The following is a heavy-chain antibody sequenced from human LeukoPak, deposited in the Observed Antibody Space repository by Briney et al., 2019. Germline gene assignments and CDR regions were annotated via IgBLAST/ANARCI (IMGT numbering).Heavy chain of an antibody. CDR1: GLTFSSFA. CDR2: ISGSGGST. Sequence: GSLRLSCAASGLTFSSFAMTWVRQAPGKGLEWVSVISGSGGSTNYADSVKGRFTISRDNSKNTLYLQMNSLRAEDTAVYYCATDYNGSGKPMFDYWGQGTLVTVSS. D-gene: IGHD3-10*01. J-gene: IGHJ4*02. CDR3: ATDYNGSGKPMFDY. V-gene: IGHV3-23*01.